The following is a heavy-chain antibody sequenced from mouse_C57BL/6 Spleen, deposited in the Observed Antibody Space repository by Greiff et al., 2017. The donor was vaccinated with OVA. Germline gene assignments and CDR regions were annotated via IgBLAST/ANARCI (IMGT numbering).Heavy chain of an antibody. CDR3: ARDDYDS. CDR1: GYTFTDYY. J-gene: IGHJ2*01. V-gene: IGHV1-26*01. CDR2: INPNNGGT. D-gene: IGHD2-4*01. Sequence: VQLQQSGPELVKPGASVKISCKASGYTFTDYYMNWVKQSHGKSLEWIGDINPNNGGTSYNQKFKGKATLTVDKSSSTAYMELRSLTSEDSAVYYCARDDYDSWGQGTTLTVSS.